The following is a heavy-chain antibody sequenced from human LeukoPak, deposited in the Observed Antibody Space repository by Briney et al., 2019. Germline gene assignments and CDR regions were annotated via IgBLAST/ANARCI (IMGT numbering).Heavy chain of an antibody. D-gene: IGHD3-9*01. Sequence: WGTLRLSCAASGFTFSSHDVHWIRQAPGKGLGGVAVICYDRSNKYYAYSVNRRSTISRDNSKNPLYLQMNSLRAEDTAVYFCARDRYSGDILPGYEAYWGQRALVTVSS. CDR2: ICYDRSNK. J-gene: IGHJ4*02. CDR1: GFTFSSHD. CDR3: ARDRYSGDILPGYEAY. V-gene: IGHV3-33*01.